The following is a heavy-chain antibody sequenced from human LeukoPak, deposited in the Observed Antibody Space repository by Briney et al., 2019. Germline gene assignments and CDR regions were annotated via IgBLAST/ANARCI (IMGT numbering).Heavy chain of an antibody. J-gene: IGHJ4*02. CDR3: ARGEAYCGGDCSFFDY. CDR2: ISSSGSTI. Sequence: EGSLRLSCAASGFTFSDYYMSWIRQAPGKGLEWVSYISSSGSTIYYADSVKGRFTISRDNAKNSLYLQMNSLRAEDTAVYYCARGEAYCGGDCSFFDYWGQGTLVTVSS. D-gene: IGHD2-21*02. V-gene: IGHV3-11*01. CDR1: GFTFSDYY.